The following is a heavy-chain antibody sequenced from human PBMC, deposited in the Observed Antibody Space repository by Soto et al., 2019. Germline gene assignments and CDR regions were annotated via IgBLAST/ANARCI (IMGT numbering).Heavy chain of an antibody. CDR2: ISPMFGAA. CDR3: AREVQVHTPAFVY. Sequence: QVQLVQSGAEMKPPGSSVKVSSQSSGGTFTTYAMNWVRRAPGQGPEWMGDISPMFGAANYAPKFQGRVTITADESTGTSYMQLSSLTSEDTALYFCAREVQVHTPAFVYWGQGTLVTVSS. V-gene: IGHV1-69*19. CDR1: GGTFTTYA. J-gene: IGHJ4*02. D-gene: IGHD3-10*01.